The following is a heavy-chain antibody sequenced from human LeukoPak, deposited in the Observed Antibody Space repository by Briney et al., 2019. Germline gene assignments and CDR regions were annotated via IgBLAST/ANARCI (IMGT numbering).Heavy chain of an antibody. D-gene: IGHD2-21*01. CDR1: GGSISSYY. V-gene: IGHV4-59*08. CDR2: IHYSGSA. Sequence: SETLSLTCTVSGGSISSYYWSWIRQPPGKGLEWIGYIHYSGSANYNPSLKNRVTVSVDTSANHFSLRLRSVTAADTAVYYCARHGIPFFDSWGQGALVTVSS. J-gene: IGHJ5*01. CDR3: ARHGIPFFDS.